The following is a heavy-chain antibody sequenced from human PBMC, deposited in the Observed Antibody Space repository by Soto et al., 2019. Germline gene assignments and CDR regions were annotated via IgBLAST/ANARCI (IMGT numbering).Heavy chain of an antibody. CDR2: IIPMYGLA. Sequence: QVPLVQSGAEVKKPGSSVTVSCKASGGTFSSYAIHWVRQAPGQGLEWMGGIIPMYGLAKYAQRFQGRVTITAYEIKSTGYMEPTSLTSQDPDVYSCDIVTSYVRGVIDNGFDPWGHGNLVTVSS. J-gene: IGHJ5*02. CDR1: GGTFSSYA. CDR3: DIVTSYVRGVIDNGFDP. V-gene: IGHV1-69*01. D-gene: IGHD3-10*02.